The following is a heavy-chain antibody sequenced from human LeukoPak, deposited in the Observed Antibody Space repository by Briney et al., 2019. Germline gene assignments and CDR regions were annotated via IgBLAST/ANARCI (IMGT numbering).Heavy chain of an antibody. D-gene: IGHD2-2*01. CDR3: ARAGGDIVVVPAARPFDY. CDR2: INPNSGGT. Sequence: ASVKVSFKASGYTFTGYYMHWVRQAPGQGLEWMGWINPNSGGTKYAQKFQGRVTMTRDTSISTAYMELSRLRSDDTAVYYCARAGGDIVVVPAARPFDYWGQGTLVTVSS. V-gene: IGHV1-2*02. J-gene: IGHJ4*02. CDR1: GYTFTGYY.